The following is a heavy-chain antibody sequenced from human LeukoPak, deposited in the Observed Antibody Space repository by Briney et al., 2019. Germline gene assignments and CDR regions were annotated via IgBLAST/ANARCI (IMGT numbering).Heavy chain of an antibody. CDR2: IYYSGST. Sequence: SETLSLTCTVSGVSISSSNSYWGWIRQPPGKGLEWIGSIYYSGSTYYDPSLKSRVNISVDTSKNQFSLKLNSVTAADTAVYYCASQRAYTSSWYFDFWGQGTLVTVSS. V-gene: IGHV4-39*07. CDR3: ASQRAYTSSWYFDF. CDR1: GVSISSSNSY. J-gene: IGHJ4*02. D-gene: IGHD6-13*01.